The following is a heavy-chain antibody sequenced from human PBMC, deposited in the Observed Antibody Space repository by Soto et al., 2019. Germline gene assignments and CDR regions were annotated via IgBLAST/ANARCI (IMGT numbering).Heavy chain of an antibody. V-gene: IGHV3-73*02. Sequence: EVQLVESGGGLVQPGGSLKLSCAASGFTFSGSAMHWVRQASGKGLEWVGRIRSKANSYATAYAASVKGRFTISRDDSKNTAYLQMNSLKTEDTAVYHCTRHRGGSYYFDYWGQGTLVTVSS. CDR3: TRHRGGSYYFDY. CDR1: GFTFSGSA. J-gene: IGHJ4*02. D-gene: IGHD1-26*01. CDR2: IRSKANSYAT.